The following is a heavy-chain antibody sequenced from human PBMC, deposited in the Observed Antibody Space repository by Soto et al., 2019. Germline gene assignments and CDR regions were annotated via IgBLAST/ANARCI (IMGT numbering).Heavy chain of an antibody. CDR2: IGSAGDT. CDR3: ARGITMVRGVIIDAFDI. CDR1: GFTFSSYD. V-gene: IGHV3-13*04. Sequence: EVQLVESGGGLVQPGGSLRLSCAASGFTFSSYDMHWVRQATGKGLEWVSAIGSAGDTYYPGSVKGRFTISRENAKNSLYLQMNRLRAGDTAVYYCARGITMVRGVIIDAFDIWGQGTMVTVSS. D-gene: IGHD3-10*01. J-gene: IGHJ3*02.